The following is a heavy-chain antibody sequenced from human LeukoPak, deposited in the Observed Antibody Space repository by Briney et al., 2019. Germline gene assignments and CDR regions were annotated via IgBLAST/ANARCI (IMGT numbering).Heavy chain of an antibody. CDR3: ARGVGATKYYYYGMDV. V-gene: IGHV4-34*01. J-gene: IGHJ6*02. D-gene: IGHD4/OR15-4a*01. Sequence: PSETLSLTCAVYGGSFSGYYWSWIRQPPGKGLEWIGEINHSGSTNYNPSLKGRVTISVDTSKNQFSLKLSSVTAADTAVYYCARGVGATKYYYYGMDVWGQGTTVTVSS. CDR1: GGSFSGYY. CDR2: INHSGST.